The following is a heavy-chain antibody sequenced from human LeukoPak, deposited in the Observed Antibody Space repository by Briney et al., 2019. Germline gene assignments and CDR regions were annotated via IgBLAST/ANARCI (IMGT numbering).Heavy chain of an antibody. CDR3: ARDSRDAYYYYYMDV. CDR2: IYYSGST. D-gene: IGHD2-21*02. V-gene: IGHV4-59*11. CDR1: GGSISSHY. J-gene: IGHJ6*03. Sequence: SETLSLTFTVSGGSISSHYWSWIRPPPGKGLEWIGYIYYSGSTNYNPSLKSRVTISVDTSKNQFSLKLSSVTAADTAVYYCARDSRDAYYYYYMDVWGKGTTVTVSS.